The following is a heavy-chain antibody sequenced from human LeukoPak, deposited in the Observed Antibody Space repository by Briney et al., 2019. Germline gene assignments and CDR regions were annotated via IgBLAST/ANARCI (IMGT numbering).Heavy chain of an antibody. D-gene: IGHD6-6*01. CDR3: ARTAARRFDY. CDR1: GYTFTSYF. CDR2: INPTGSST. J-gene: IGHJ4*02. V-gene: IGHV1-46*01. Sequence: ASVKVSCKASGYTFTSYFMHWVRQAPGQGLEWMGIINPTGSSTTYAQKFQGRVTMTRDTSTSTVYMELSSLRSGDTAVYYCARTAARRFDYWGQGTLVTVSS.